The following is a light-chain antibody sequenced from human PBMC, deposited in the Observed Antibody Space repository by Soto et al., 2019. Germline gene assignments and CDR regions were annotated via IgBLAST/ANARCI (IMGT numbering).Light chain of an antibody. V-gene: IGKV1-5*01. CDR1: QSVSRW. CDR2: DVS. J-gene: IGKJ5*01. CDR3: QQYNSYSIT. Sequence: LMTQSPATLSASVGDRATISCRASQSVSRWLAWYEQKPGRAPQLLIYDVSSLKSAGTPRISGSGSGTEYSLTISSLQPDDFATYYCQQYNSYSITFGQGTRLEI.